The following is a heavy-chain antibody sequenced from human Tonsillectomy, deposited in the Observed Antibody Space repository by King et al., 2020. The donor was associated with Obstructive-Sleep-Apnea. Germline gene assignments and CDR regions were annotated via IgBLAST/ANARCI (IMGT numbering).Heavy chain of an antibody. CDR1: GFTFSDYA. J-gene: IGHJ4*02. CDR2: ISPGGSIK. Sequence: VQLVESGGGVVRPGRSLRLSCVASGFTFSDYALHWVRQAPGKGLEWVAVISPGGSIKNYADSVKGRFTVSRDNSNNTVFLQMNSLRLEDTAVYFCAKDRWVGQVWLQDYWGQGTLVTVSS. D-gene: IGHD5-18*01. V-gene: IGHV3-30*18. CDR3: AKDRWVGQVWLQDY.